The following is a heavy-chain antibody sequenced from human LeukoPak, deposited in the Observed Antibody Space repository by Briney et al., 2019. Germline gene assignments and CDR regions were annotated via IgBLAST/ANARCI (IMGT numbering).Heavy chain of an antibody. CDR2: ISGSGGHT. Sequence: PGGSLRLSCAASGLTFSNYEMNWVRQAPGKGLEWVSLISGSGGHTYYGDSVKGRFTISRDNSTNRLYLQMNSLRPEDTAVYYCAKGGAATMRDGYNYYYYCMEVWGRGTTVTVSS. D-gene: IGHD5-24*01. CDR1: GLTFSNYE. J-gene: IGHJ6*02. V-gene: IGHV3-23*01. CDR3: AKGGAATMRDGYNYYYYCMEV.